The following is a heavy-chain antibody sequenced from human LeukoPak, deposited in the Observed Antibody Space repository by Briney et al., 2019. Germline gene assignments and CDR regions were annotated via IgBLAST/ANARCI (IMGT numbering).Heavy chain of an antibody. Sequence: ASETLSLTCAVSGGSISSSNWWSWVRQPPGKGLEWIGEIYHSGSTNYNPSLKSRVTISEDRSKNQFSLKLSSVTAADTAVYYCARLRDGRWLLEYWGQGTLVTVSS. J-gene: IGHJ4*02. CDR2: IYHSGST. V-gene: IGHV4-4*02. D-gene: IGHD5-24*01. CDR1: GGSISSSNW. CDR3: ARLRDGRWLLEY.